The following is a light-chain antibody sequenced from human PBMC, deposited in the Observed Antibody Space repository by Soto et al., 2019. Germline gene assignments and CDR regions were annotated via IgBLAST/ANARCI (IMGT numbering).Light chain of an antibody. CDR1: QSVSSN. J-gene: IGKJ2*01. V-gene: IGKV3-15*01. Sequence: EIVMTQSPATLSVSPGERATLSCRASQSVSSNFAWYQQKPGQAPRLLIYGASTRATGIPARFSGSGSGTEFTFTISSLQSEDFAVYYCQQYNNWPMYTFGQGTKLEIK. CDR2: GAS. CDR3: QQYNNWPMYT.